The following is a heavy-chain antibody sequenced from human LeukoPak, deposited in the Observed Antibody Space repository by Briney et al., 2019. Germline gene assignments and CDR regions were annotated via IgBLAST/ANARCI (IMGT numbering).Heavy chain of an antibody. Sequence: SETLSLTCAVYGGSFSGYYWSWIRQPPGKGLEWIGEINHSGSTNYNPSLKSRVTISVDTSKNQFSLKPSSVTAADTAVHYCARADLQIDYWGQGTLVTVSS. CDR2: INHSGST. CDR1: GGSFSGYY. CDR3: ARADLQIDY. J-gene: IGHJ4*02. V-gene: IGHV4-34*01.